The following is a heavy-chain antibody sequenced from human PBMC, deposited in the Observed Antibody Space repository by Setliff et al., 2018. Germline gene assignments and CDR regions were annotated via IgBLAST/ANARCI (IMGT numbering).Heavy chain of an antibody. J-gene: IGHJ5*02. CDR1: GFSLNSFR. CDR2: ISSTGDDI. V-gene: IGHV3-21*04. D-gene: IGHD3-16*01. Sequence: GGSLRLSCAASGFSLNSFRMTWIRQPPGKGLEWVSSISSTGDDIYYADPVKGRFTISRDNAENSLYLEMNSLRVEDTAVYYCARDYQGGWFDPWGPGTLVTVSS. CDR3: ARDYQGGWFDP.